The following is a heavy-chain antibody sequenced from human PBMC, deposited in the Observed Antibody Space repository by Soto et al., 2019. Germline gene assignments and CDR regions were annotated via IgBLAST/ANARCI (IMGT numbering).Heavy chain of an antibody. J-gene: IGHJ6*02. Sequence: GGSLRLACAASGFTFSSYSMNWVRQAPGKGLEWVSSISSSSSYIYYADSVKGRFTISRDNAKNSLYLQMNSLRAEETAVYYCARGAANRGLLAFRAQGTTVPVS. D-gene: IGHD6-13*01. CDR3: ARGAANRGLLAF. CDR1: GFTFSSYS. CDR2: ISSSSSYI. V-gene: IGHV3-21*01.